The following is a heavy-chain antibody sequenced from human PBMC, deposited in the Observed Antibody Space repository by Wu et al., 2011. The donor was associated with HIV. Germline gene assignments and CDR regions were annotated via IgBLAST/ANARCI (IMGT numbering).Heavy chain of an antibody. Sequence: QVQLVQTGAEVKKPGASVKVSCKTSGYTFTSYGVSWVRQAPGQGLEWMGWISAYSGNTNYAQKLQGRLTMTTDTSTSTAYMELSRLRSDDTAVYYCARDLAEWALIVATKNAFDIWGQGTMVTVSS. J-gene: IGHJ3*02. CDR2: ISAYSGNT. CDR3: ARDLAEWALIVATKNAFDI. D-gene: IGHD5-12*01. V-gene: IGHV1-18*01. CDR1: GYTFTSYG.